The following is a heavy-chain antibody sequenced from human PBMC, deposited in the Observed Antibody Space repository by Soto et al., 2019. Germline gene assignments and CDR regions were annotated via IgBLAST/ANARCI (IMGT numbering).Heavy chain of an antibody. D-gene: IGHD3-10*01. V-gene: IGHV4-59*01. CDR1: GGSISSYY. Sequence: PSETLSPTRTVSGGSISSYYWSWIRQPPGKGLEWIGYIYYSGSTNYNPSLKSRVTISVDTSKNQFSLKLSSVTAADTAVYYCARVWGGAFDIWGQGTMVTVSS. J-gene: IGHJ3*02. CDR3: ARVWGGAFDI. CDR2: IYYSGST.